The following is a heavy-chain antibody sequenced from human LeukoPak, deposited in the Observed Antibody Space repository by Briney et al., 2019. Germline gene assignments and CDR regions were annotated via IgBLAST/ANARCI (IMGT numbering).Heavy chain of an antibody. CDR1: GFTFSSYE. J-gene: IGHJ4*02. CDR3: ARGLMGGWPHFDY. CDR2: ISGRDGRT. V-gene: IGHV3-23*01. Sequence: GGSLRLSCAASGFTFSSYEMNWVRQAPGKGLEWVSNISGRDGRTYYADSVKGRFTISRDNSKNTLYLQMNSLRAEDTAVYYCARGLMGGWPHFDYWGQGTLVTVSS. D-gene: IGHD2-8*01.